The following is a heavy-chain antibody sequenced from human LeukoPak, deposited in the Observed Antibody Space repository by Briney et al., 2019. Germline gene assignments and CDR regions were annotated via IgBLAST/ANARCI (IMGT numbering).Heavy chain of an antibody. Sequence: ASVKVSCKASGYSFVIYGISWVRQAPGLGLEWMAWIRPYDGHTNYAQNLHARVTLTADMSTSTVYMEMFSLRSDDTAVYYCVRDGGAESPTTDYWGQGTLVTVSS. CDR1: GYSFVIYG. D-gene: IGHD3-16*01. V-gene: IGHV1-18*04. J-gene: IGHJ4*02. CDR3: VRDGGAESPTTDY. CDR2: IRPYDGHT.